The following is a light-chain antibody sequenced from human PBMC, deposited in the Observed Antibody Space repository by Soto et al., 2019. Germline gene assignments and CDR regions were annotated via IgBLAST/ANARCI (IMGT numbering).Light chain of an antibody. Sequence: ALAQPASVSGSPGQSITISCSGTSSDVGGYNYVSWYQQHPGKAPQVMIYDVSNRPSGVSNRFSGSKSGNTASLTISGLQAEDEADYYCYSYTTSSTYVFGTGTKVTVL. CDR1: SSDVGGYNY. V-gene: IGLV2-14*01. CDR2: DVS. J-gene: IGLJ1*01. CDR3: YSYTTSSTYV.